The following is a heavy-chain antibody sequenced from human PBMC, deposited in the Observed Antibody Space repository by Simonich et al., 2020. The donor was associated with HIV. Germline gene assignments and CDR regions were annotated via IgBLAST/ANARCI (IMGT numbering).Heavy chain of an antibody. D-gene: IGHD3-22*01. CDR1: GFTFSSYA. V-gene: IGHV3-23*01. J-gene: IGHJ4*02. CDR2: SRGSGVST. Sequence: EVLLLESGGGLVQPGGSLRLSCAASGFTFSSYAMNWVRQAPGKGLEWVISSRGSGVSTYYADAVKGRFTISRDNSRNTLYLQMNSLRAEDTAVYYCAKDYYDSSGFFFDYWGQGTLVTVSS. CDR3: AKDYYDSSGFFFDY.